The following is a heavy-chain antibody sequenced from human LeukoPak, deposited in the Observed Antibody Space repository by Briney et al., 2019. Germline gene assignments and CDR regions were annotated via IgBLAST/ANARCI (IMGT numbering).Heavy chain of an antibody. CDR3: ARDLRAAAGTSDY. CDR2: ISSSSSYI. V-gene: IGHV3-21*01. D-gene: IGHD6-13*01. Sequence: GGSLRLSCAASGFTFSSYSMNWVRQAPGKGLEWVSSISSSSSYIYYADSVKGRFTISRDNAKNSLYLQMNSLRAEDTAVYYCARDLRAAAGTSDYWGQGTLVTASS. J-gene: IGHJ4*02. CDR1: GFTFSSYS.